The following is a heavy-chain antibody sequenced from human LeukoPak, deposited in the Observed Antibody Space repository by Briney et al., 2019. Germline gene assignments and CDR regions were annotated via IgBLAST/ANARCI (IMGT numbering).Heavy chain of an antibody. Sequence: GGSLRLSCAASGFTFSSYGMHWVRQAPGKGLEWVAFIRYDGSNKYYADSVKGRFTISRDNSKNTLYLQMNSLRAEDTAVYYCARDRYYYGSGSLVAYFDYWGQGTLVTVSS. CDR1: GFTFSSYG. D-gene: IGHD3-10*01. J-gene: IGHJ4*02. V-gene: IGHV3-30*02. CDR3: ARDRYYYGSGSLVAYFDY. CDR2: IRYDGSNK.